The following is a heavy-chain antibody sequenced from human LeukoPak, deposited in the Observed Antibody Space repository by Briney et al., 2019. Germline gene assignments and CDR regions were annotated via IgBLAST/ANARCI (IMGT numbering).Heavy chain of an antibody. CDR2: INHSGST. V-gene: IGHV4-34*01. CDR1: GGSFSGYY. Sequence: SETLSLTCAVYGGSFSGYYWSWIRQPPGKGLEWIGEINHSGSTNYNPSLKSRVTISVDTSKNQFSLKLSSVTAADTAVYYCASSSRPLRRPLDYWGQGTLVTVSS. CDR3: ASSSRPLRRPLDY. D-gene: IGHD1-1*01. J-gene: IGHJ4*02.